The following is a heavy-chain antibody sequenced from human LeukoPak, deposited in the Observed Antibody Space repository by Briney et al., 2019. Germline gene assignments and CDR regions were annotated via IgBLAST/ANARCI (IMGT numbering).Heavy chain of an antibody. V-gene: IGHV4-4*07. CDR2: ISTSGST. CDR3: ARQVTMVRGVIDRNDY. J-gene: IGHJ4*02. CDR1: GGSISNYY. Sequence: SETLSLTCTVSGGSISNYYWSWIRQPAGKGLEWIGRISTSGSTYYNPSLKSRVTISVDTSKNQFSLKLSSVTAADTAVYYCARQVTMVRGVIDRNDYWGQGTLVTVSS. D-gene: IGHD3-10*01.